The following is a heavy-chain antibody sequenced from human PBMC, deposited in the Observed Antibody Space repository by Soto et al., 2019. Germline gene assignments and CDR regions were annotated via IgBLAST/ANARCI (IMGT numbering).Heavy chain of an antibody. D-gene: IGHD3-3*01. CDR3: ARHSDFGVVIIDPRRPDFDY. J-gene: IGHJ4*02. CDR1: GGSISSGGYY. V-gene: IGHV4-39*01. Sequence: PSETLSLTCAVSGGSISSGGYYWGWIRQPPGKGLEWIGSIYYSGSTYYNPSLKSRVTISVDTSKNQFSLKLSSVTAADTAVYYCARHSDFGVVIIDPRRPDFDYWGQGTLVTVSS. CDR2: IYYSGST.